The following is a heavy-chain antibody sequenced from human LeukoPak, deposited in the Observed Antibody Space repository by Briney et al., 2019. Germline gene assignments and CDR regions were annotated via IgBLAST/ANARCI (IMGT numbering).Heavy chain of an antibody. CDR3: ARDLQDIVVVPAAPYYYYGMDV. CDR2: ISYDGSNK. J-gene: IGHJ6*02. Sequence: GGSLRLSCAASGFTFSSYAMHWVRQAPGKGLEWVAVISYDGSNKYYADSVKGRFPISRDNSKTTLYLQMNSLRAEDTAVYYCARDLQDIVVVPAAPYYYYGMDVWGQGTTVTVSS. CDR1: GFTFSSYA. V-gene: IGHV3-30-3*01. D-gene: IGHD2-2*01.